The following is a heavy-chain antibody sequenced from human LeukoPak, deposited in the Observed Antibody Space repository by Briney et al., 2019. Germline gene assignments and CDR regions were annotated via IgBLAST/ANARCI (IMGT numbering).Heavy chain of an antibody. CDR3: AKDNWGFGELSPYYFDY. CDR2: ISGSGGST. CDR1: GFTFSSYA. D-gene: IGHD3-10*01. V-gene: IGHV3-23*01. Sequence: GGSLRLSCAASGFTFSSYAMSWVRQAPGKGLEWVSAISGSGGSTYYADSVKGRFTISRDNAKNSLYLQMNSLRAEDTALYYCAKDNWGFGELSPYYFDYWGQGTLVTVSS. J-gene: IGHJ4*02.